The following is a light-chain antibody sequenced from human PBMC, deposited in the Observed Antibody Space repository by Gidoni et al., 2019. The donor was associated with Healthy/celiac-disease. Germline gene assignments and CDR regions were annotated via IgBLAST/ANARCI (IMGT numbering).Light chain of an antibody. V-gene: IGKV3-15*01. Sequence: EIVMTQSPATLSVSPGERATITCRASQSVSSKLAWYQQKPGQAPRLLIYGASTRATGIPARFSGSGSGTEFTLTISSRQSEDFAVYYCQQYNNWPTWTFGQGTKVEIK. CDR1: QSVSSK. J-gene: IGKJ1*01. CDR2: GAS. CDR3: QQYNNWPTWT.